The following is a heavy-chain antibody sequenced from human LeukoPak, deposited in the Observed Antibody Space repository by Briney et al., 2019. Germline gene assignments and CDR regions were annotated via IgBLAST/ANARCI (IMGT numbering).Heavy chain of an antibody. V-gene: IGHV3-23*01. J-gene: IGHJ1*01. Sequence: QSGGSLRLSCAASGFTFSSYAMSWVRHTPGKGLEWVSAISGGGGSTYYADSVKGRFTISRDNSKNTLYLQMNSLRAEDTAVYYCAKDEVLSGYSTSSRYFQHWGQGTLVTVSS. CDR1: GFTFSSYA. D-gene: IGHD6-6*01. CDR2: ISGGGGST. CDR3: AKDEVLSGYSTSSRYFQH.